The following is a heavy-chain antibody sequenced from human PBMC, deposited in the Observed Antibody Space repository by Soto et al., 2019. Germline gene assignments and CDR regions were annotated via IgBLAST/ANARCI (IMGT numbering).Heavy chain of an antibody. V-gene: IGHV3-48*02. CDR3: VRGVVVVVGSTAENFDH. D-gene: IGHD2-15*01. Sequence: GGSLRLSCAASGFDFSAYAMTWVRQAPGKGLEWVSYISYSGETKYYADSLKGRYAISRDDAKNSVYLQMNSLRDEDTAFYYCVRGVVVVVGSTAENFDHWGQGTLVTVSS. CDR2: ISYSGETK. J-gene: IGHJ4*02. CDR1: GFDFSAYA.